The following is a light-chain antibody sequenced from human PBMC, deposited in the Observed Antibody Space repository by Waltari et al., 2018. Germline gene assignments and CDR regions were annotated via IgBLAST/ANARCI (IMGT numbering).Light chain of an antibody. Sequence: QSALTQPASVSGSPGQSITISCPGTSSDVGGYNNVSWYRQHPGKAPKLMIYDVSKRPSGVSNRFSGSKAGNTASLTISGLQAEDEADYYCCSYAGSSTYVVFGGGTKLTVL. CDR1: SSDVGGYNN. J-gene: IGLJ2*01. V-gene: IGLV2-23*02. CDR2: DVS. CDR3: CSYAGSSTYVV.